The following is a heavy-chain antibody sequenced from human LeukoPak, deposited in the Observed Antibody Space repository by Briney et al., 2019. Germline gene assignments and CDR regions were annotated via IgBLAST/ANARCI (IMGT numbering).Heavy chain of an antibody. D-gene: IGHD4-17*01. V-gene: IGHV1-69*05. J-gene: IGHJ4*02. CDR2: IIPIFGSA. Sequence: GGSVKVSCKASGGTFSSYAISWVRQAPGQGLEWMGRIIPIFGSANYAKKFQGRVTSTTEQSTHTAYMELDSLRSEDAAVYYCSTWSTVTPVHFDHGAQGTLVTVSS. CDR3: STWSTVTPVHFDH. CDR1: GGTFSSYA.